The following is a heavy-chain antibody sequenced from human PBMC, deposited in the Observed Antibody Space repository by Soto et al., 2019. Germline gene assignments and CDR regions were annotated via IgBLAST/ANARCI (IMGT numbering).Heavy chain of an antibody. CDR1: GFTFSNAW. CDR2: IKSKTNGGTT. Sequence: EVQLVESGGGLVKPGGSLRLSCAASGFTFSNAWMNWVRQAPGKGLEWVGRIKSKTNGGTTDYAAPVKGRFTISRDDSKNTLYLQMNSLKTEDTAVYYCTTDLYPPYYYDSSGYYRHDYWGQGTLVTVSS. CDR3: TTDLYPPYYYDSSGYYRHDY. D-gene: IGHD3-22*01. V-gene: IGHV3-15*07. J-gene: IGHJ4*02.